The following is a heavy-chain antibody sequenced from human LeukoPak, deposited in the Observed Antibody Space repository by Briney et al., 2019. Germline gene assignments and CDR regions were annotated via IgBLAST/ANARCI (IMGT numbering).Heavy chain of an antibody. CDR2: ISGSGGRT. J-gene: IGHJ4*02. D-gene: IGHD3-16*01. Sequence: GGSLRLSCAASGFTFSSYGMHWVRQAPGKGLEWVSGISGSGGRTYYADSVKGRFTISRDNSKNTLYLLLNSLRAEDTAVYFCAKQLRTIMVTLGPFDYWGQGSLVTVSS. V-gene: IGHV3-23*01. CDR3: AKQLRTIMVTLGPFDY. CDR1: GFTFSSYG.